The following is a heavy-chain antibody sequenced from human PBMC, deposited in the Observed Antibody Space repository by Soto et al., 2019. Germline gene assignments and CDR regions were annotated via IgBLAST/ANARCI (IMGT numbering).Heavy chain of an antibody. J-gene: IGHJ3*02. CDR2: ISYDGSNK. CDR1: GFTFSSYG. CDR3: AKVRGWYPDAFDI. V-gene: IGHV3-30*18. Sequence: QVQLVESGGGVVQPGRSLRLSCAASGFTFSSYGMHWVRQAPGKGLEWVAVISYDGSNKYYADSVKGRFTISRDNSKNTLYLQMNSLRAEDTAVYYCAKVRGWYPDAFDIWGQGTMVTVSS. D-gene: IGHD6-19*01.